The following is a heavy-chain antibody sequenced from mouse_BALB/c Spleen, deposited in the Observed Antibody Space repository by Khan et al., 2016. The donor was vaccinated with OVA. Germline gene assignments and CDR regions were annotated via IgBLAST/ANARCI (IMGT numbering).Heavy chain of an antibody. V-gene: IGHV8-12*01. D-gene: IGHD2-2*01. J-gene: IGHJ3*01. CDR3: VGNIYAYDPWFAY. Sequence: QVTLKESGPGILQSSQTLSLTCSFSGFSLSTSGMGVSWIRQPSGKGLEWLAHIYWDDEKRYNPSLKSRLTHSKDTSRNQVFLRITSVDTADTATYYCVGNIYAYDPWFAYWGQGNLVTVSS. CDR2: IYWDDEK. CDR1: GFSLSTSGMG.